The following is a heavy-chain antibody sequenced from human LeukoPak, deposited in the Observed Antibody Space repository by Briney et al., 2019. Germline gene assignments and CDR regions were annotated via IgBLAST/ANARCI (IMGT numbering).Heavy chain of an antibody. CDR3: ASWGGPSRGVFDP. CDR2: INHSGDT. CDR1: GASFNSYY. Sequence: PSETLSLTCSVYGASFNSYYWTWIRQPPGKGLEWIGEINHSGDTNYNPSLKSRVTLFVDASKKRFSLKLTSVTATDTGVYYCASWGGPSRGVFDPWGQGTLVTVSS. J-gene: IGHJ5*02. V-gene: IGHV4-34*01. D-gene: IGHD3-16*01.